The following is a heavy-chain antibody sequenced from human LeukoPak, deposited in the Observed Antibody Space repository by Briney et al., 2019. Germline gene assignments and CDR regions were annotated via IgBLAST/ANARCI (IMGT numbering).Heavy chain of an antibody. J-gene: IGHJ4*02. D-gene: IGHD1-1*01. CDR1: VGSFSGYY. CDR2: INHSGST. Sequence: SETLSLTCAVFVGSFSGYYWSWIRQPPGKGLEWIGEINHSGSTNYNPSLKSRVTISVDTSKNQFSLKLSSVTAADTAVYYCARGRGTFDYWGQGTLVTVSS. V-gene: IGHV4-34*01. CDR3: ARGRGTFDY.